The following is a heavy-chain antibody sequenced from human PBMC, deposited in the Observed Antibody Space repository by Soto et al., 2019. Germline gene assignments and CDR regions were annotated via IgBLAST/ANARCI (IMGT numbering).Heavy chain of an antibody. CDR3: AKDGDIAAAGYYFDY. CDR2: ISYDGNDK. J-gene: IGHJ4*02. Sequence: XESLRLSGAASGFTFRRYGMHGVRQAPGKGLEWVAVISYDGNDKHYEDSVKGRFTISRDNSKNTLSLQMNSLRAEDTAVYYCAKDGDIAAAGYYFDYWGQGALVTVSS. CDR1: GFTFRRYG. V-gene: IGHV3-30*18. D-gene: IGHD6-13*01.